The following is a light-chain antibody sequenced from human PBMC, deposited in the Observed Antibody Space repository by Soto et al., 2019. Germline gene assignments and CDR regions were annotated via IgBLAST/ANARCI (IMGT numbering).Light chain of an antibody. CDR3: QHYGRSPPSWT. CDR2: DAP. J-gene: IGKJ1*01. CDR1: QSVSSNS. Sequence: EIVLTKSPGTLSLSPGERATLSCRASQSVSSNSLAWYQQKPGQPPSLLISDAPSRATGIPDRFSGSGSGTDFTLTISGLEPEDCAVYYCQHYGRSPPSWTFGQGTKVEIK. V-gene: IGKV3-20*01.